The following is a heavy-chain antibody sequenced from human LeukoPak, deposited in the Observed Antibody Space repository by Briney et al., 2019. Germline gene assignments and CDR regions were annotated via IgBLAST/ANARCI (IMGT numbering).Heavy chain of an antibody. CDR2: IIPIFGTA. D-gene: IGHD4-11*01. V-gene: IGHV1-69*05. Sequence: SVKVSCXASGGTFSSYAISWVRQAPGQGLEWMGRIIPIFGTANYAQKFQGRVTITTDESTSTAYMELSSLRSEDTAVYYCARETVTTDGDFDYWGQGTLVTVSS. CDR1: GGTFSSYA. J-gene: IGHJ4*02. CDR3: ARETVTTDGDFDY.